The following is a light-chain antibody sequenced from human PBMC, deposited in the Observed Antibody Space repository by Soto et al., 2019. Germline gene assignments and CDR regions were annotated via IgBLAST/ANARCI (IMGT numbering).Light chain of an antibody. CDR3: AAWDDSLSVWV. J-gene: IGLJ3*02. Sequence: QTVVTQPPSASGTPGQRVTISCSESSSNIGSTFLYWYQHLPGTAPKLLIYRNNQRPSGVPERFSASKSGASASLAISGLRSEDEADYYCAAWDDSLSVWVFGGGTKVTVL. V-gene: IGLV1-47*01. CDR1: SSNIGSTF. CDR2: RNN.